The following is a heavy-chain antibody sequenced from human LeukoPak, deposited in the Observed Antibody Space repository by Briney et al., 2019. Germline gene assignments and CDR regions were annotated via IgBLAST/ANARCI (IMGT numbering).Heavy chain of an antibody. V-gene: IGHV4-4*02. CDR3: ANYDILTASQVYYFGN. CDR2: IYYSGTT. Sequence: SGTLSLTCAVSGGFISSSNWRSWVRQPPGTGLEWIGEIYYSGTTNYNPSLRSRVTISVDKSKNQFSLKLSSVTGADTAVYYCANYDILTASQVYYFGNWGQGTLVTVSS. J-gene: IGHJ4*02. CDR1: GGFISSSNW. D-gene: IGHD3-9*01.